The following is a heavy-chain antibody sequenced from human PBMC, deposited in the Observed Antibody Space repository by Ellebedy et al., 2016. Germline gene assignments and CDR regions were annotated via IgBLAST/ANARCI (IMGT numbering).Heavy chain of an antibody. Sequence: SETLSLXXTVSGGSISSYYWSWIRQPPGKGLEWIGYIYYSGSTNYNPSLKSRVTISVDTSKNQFSLKLSSVTAADTAVYYCARNVAAARYYYYMDVWGKGTTVTVSS. CDR2: IYYSGST. CDR1: GGSISSYY. CDR3: ARNVAAARYYYYMDV. D-gene: IGHD6-13*01. V-gene: IGHV4-59*01. J-gene: IGHJ6*03.